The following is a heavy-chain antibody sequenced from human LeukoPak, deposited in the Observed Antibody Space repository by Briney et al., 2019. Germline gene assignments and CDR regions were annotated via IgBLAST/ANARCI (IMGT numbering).Heavy chain of an antibody. CDR1: GFTFSSYA. CDR3: AKDIGSGSYYNFDY. V-gene: IGHV3-9*01. D-gene: IGHD3-10*01. J-gene: IGHJ4*02. Sequence: PGGSLRLSCAASGFTFSSYAMSWVRQAPGKGLEWVSGISWNSGIIDYADSVKGRFTISRDNAKNSLYLQMNSLRAEDTALYYCAKDIGSGSYYNFDYWGQGTLVTVSS. CDR2: ISWNSGII.